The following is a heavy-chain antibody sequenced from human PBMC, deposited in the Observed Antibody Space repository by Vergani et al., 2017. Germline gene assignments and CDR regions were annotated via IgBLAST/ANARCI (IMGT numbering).Heavy chain of an antibody. J-gene: IGHJ6*02. V-gene: IGHV3-23*01. D-gene: IGHD4-17*01. CDR2: ITGSGGST. Sequence: EVQLLESGGGLVQPGGSLRLSCAASGFAFSNYAMSWVRQAPGKGLEWVSAITGSGGSTYYADSVKGRFTISRDNSKNTLYLQMNSLRAEDTAVYYCARNPPSYGDYYYGMDVWGQGTTVTVSS. CDR3: ARNPPSYGDYYYGMDV. CDR1: GFAFSNYA.